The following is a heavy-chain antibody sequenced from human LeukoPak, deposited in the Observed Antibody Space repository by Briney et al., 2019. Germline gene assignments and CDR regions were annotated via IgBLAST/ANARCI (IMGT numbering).Heavy chain of an antibody. CDR2: TSSDGSDK. Sequence: QAAGSLRLSCTASGFTFVNYGMPWVRQAPGKGLEWVAVTSSDGSDKYYADSAKGRFTISRDNSKNTLYLQMNSLRTEDTAVYYCAKQDRDSSSWYRGFYYFGMDVWGLGTTVTVSS. CDR3: AKQDRDSSSWYRGFYYFGMDV. J-gene: IGHJ6*02. CDR1: GFTFVNYG. D-gene: IGHD6-13*01. V-gene: IGHV3-30*18.